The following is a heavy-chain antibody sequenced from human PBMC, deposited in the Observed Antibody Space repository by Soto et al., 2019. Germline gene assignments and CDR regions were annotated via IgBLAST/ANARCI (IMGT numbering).Heavy chain of an antibody. CDR2: IGTAGDT. CDR3: ERGFGSFYSTDV. V-gene: IGHV3-13*01. D-gene: IGHD3-10*01. Sequence: EVQLVESGGGLVQPGGSLRLSCAASGFTLSSYDMHWVRQAPGRGLEWVSVIGTAGDTSYRGSVKGRFTISREKADNSLYLQMNSLLAGDTAVYYCERGFGSFYSTDVWGKGTTVTVSS. J-gene: IGHJ6*03. CDR1: GFTLSSYD.